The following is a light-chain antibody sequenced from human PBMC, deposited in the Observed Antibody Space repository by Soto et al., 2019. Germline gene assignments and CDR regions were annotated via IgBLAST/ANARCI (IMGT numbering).Light chain of an antibody. J-gene: IGKJ5*01. CDR3: QQYGNSPIT. CDR2: GTS. Sequence: EVLWTQCPCTLSCSRGERATLSCRASERIYSAYLGWYQQKPGQAPRLLIYGTSSRATGIPDRFSGSGSGTDFTLTISRLEPEDFAVYYCQQYGNSPITFAQRTRL. CDR1: ERIYSAY. V-gene: IGKV3-20*01.